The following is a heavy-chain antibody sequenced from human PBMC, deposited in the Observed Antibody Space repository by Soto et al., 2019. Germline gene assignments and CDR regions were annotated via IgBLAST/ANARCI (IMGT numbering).Heavy chain of an antibody. CDR1: GFTFSSYA. D-gene: IGHD6-13*01. J-gene: IGHJ4*02. Sequence: QVQLVESGGGVVQPGRSLRLSCAASGFTFSSYAMHWVRQAPGKGLEWVAVISYDGSNKYYADSVKGRFTISRDNSKNTLYLQMNSLRAEDTAVYYCARSVRYSSFLYGDLDYWGQGTLVTVSS. CDR3: ARSVRYSSFLYGDLDY. V-gene: IGHV3-30-3*01. CDR2: ISYDGSNK.